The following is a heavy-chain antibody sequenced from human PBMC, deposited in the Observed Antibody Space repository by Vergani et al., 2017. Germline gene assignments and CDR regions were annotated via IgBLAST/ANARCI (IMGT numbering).Heavy chain of an antibody. D-gene: IGHD2-2*01. Sequence: VQLVESGGGLVKPGGSLRLSCAASGFTFSDFSMSWVRQAPGKGLEWVSTISGSGGSTYYADSVKGRFTISRDNSKNTLYLQMNSLRAEDTAVYFCAKRPAAGIDSWGQGTLVTVSS. CDR3: AKRPAAGIDS. V-gene: IGHV3-23*04. CDR2: ISGSGGST. CDR1: GFTFSDFS. J-gene: IGHJ4*02.